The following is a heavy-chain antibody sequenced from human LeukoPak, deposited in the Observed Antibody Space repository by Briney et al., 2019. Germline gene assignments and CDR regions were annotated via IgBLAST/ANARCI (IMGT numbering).Heavy chain of an antibody. V-gene: IGHV3-30*04. CDR3: ARGPYDIVATIDL. J-gene: IGHJ5*02. Sequence: WGSLTLSCAASGFSFRSYALHWVRQAPGKGLEWVSFISYGGSNKVYADSVKGRFTISRDNSRNTLNLQMNSLRVEDTAVYYCARGPYDIVATIDLWGQGTLVTVSS. D-gene: IGHD5-12*01. CDR1: GFSFRSYA. CDR2: ISYGGSNK.